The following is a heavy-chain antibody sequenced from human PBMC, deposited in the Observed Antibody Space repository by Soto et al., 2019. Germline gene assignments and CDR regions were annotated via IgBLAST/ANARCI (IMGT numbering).Heavy chain of an antibody. CDR2: IYYSGST. J-gene: IGHJ5*02. CDR3: ARAISWFGKTNWLDP. Sequence: SETLSLTCTVSGGSISSSSYYWGWIRQPPGKGLEWIGSIYYSGSTNYNPSLKSRVTISVDTSKNQFSLKLSSVTAADTAVYYCARAISWFGKTNWLDPWGQGTLVTVSS. D-gene: IGHD3-10*01. CDR1: GGSISSSSYY. V-gene: IGHV4-39*07.